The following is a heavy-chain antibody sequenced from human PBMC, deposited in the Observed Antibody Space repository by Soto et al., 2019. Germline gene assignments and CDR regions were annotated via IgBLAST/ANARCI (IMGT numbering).Heavy chain of an antibody. D-gene: IGHD1-26*01. CDR1: GGSFSGYY. V-gene: IGHV4-34*01. CDR2: INHSGST. Sequence: PSETLSLTCAVYGGSFSGYYWSWIRQPPGKGLEWIGEINHSGSTNDNPSLKSRVTISVDTSKNQFSLKLSSVTAADTAVYYCARCQGSSPSVGYYYYYYGMDVWGQGTTVTVSS. J-gene: IGHJ6*02. CDR3: ARCQGSSPSVGYYYYYYGMDV.